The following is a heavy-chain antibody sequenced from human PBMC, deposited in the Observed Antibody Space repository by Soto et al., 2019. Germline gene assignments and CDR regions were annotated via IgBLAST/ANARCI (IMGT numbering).Heavy chain of an antibody. CDR2: IYWDDDK. CDR1: GFSLTTSGVG. V-gene: IGHV2-5*02. CDR3: AHRVLRTVFGLVTTTAIYFDF. D-gene: IGHD3-3*01. J-gene: IGHJ4*02. Sequence: QITLNESGPTQVKPRQTLTLTCTFSGFSLTTSGVGVCWIRQSPGKAPEWLALIYWDDDKRYSPSLKSTLTITKDTSKNQVVLTMAYLDPADTATYYCAHRVLRTVFGLVTTTAIYFDFWGQGTPVAVSS.